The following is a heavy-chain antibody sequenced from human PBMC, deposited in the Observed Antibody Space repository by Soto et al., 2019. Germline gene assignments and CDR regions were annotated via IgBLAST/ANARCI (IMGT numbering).Heavy chain of an antibody. Sequence: ASVKVSCKASGCTFTSYGISWVRQAPGQGLEWMGWISASNGNTNYAQKLQGRVTMTTDTSTSTAYMELSSLRSEDTAVYYCAREEVGATVNYYYGMDVWGQGTTVTVSS. CDR2: ISASNGNT. J-gene: IGHJ6*02. CDR1: GCTFTSYG. CDR3: AREEVGATVNYYYGMDV. D-gene: IGHD1-26*01. V-gene: IGHV1-18*01.